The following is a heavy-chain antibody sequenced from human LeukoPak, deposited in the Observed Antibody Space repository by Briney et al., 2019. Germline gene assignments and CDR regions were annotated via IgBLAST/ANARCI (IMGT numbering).Heavy chain of an antibody. J-gene: IGHJ4*02. CDR1: GYSFTSYG. V-gene: IGHV1-18*01. CDR2: ISGYNGRT. CDR3: ARDIGVSQFDY. Sequence: ASVKDSCKTSGYSFTSYGISWVRQAPGQGLEWLGWISGYNGRTDYSQKLQGRVTMTTDTSTSTAYMELRSLTSDDTAMYYCARDIGVSQFDYWGQGTLVTVSS. D-gene: IGHD3-10*01.